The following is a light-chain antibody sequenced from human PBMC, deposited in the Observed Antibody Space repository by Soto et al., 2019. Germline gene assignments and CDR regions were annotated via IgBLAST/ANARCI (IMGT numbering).Light chain of an antibody. V-gene: IGKV3-15*01. CDR3: QQYNKWTLT. Sequence: EIVMTQSPDTLSVSPGARATLSCRASQSVSIDLAWYQKTPGQAPSLLIYGASTRATGVPPTFSGSASGTEFNLTISRLQSEDFTVYYCQQYNKWTLTFGQGTKVDIK. J-gene: IGKJ1*01. CDR2: GAS. CDR1: QSVSID.